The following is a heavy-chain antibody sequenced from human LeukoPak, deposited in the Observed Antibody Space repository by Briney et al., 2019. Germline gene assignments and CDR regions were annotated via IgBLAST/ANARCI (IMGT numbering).Heavy chain of an antibody. CDR1: GFTLSSYG. Sequence: PGRSLRLSCAASGFTLSSYGMHWVRQAPGKGLEWVAVISYDGSNKYYADSVKGRFTISRDNSKNTLYLQMNSLRAEDTAVYYCAKAQDPYYYYYGMDVWGQGTTVTVSS. CDR2: ISYDGSNK. CDR3: AKAQDPYYYYYGMDV. J-gene: IGHJ6*02. V-gene: IGHV3-30*18.